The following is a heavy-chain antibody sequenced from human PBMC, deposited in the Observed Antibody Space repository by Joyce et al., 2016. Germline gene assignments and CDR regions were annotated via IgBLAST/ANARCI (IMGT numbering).Heavy chain of an antibody. CDR3: ARNKYGTGDFDF. CDR1: GYTFTNFD. J-gene: IGHJ4*02. V-gene: IGHV1-8*01. D-gene: IGHD7-27*01. CDR2: MTPNSGNT. Sequence: QVQLVQSGAEVKKPGASVKVSCKASGYTFTNFDFNWVRQAPGQGLEWLGWMTPNSGNTGYAQNFQGRVTMTRDTSISTAYMELSSLRSEDTAVYFCARNKYGTGDFDFWGQGTPVTVSS.